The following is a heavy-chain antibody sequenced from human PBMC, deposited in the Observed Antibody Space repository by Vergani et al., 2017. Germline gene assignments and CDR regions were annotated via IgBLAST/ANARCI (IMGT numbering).Heavy chain of an antibody. CDR2: VSFRGDT. V-gene: IGHV4-59*02. CDR1: GASVNSYY. CDR3: ARSRIYYDAGSPDY. D-gene: IGHD3-10*01. Sequence: QVKLQESGPGLVKPSETLSLTCTVSGASVNSYYWSWIRQPPGKGLEWMGYVSFRGDTLYDPSVKGRMTISLNTSNNQFSLYLTSVTAADTAVYYCARSRIYYDAGSPDYWVQGTLVTVSS. J-gene: IGHJ4*02.